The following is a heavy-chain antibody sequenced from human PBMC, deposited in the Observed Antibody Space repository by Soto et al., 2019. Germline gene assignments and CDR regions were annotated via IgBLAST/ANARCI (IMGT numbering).Heavy chain of an antibody. D-gene: IGHD3-22*01. CDR2: IDPSDSQT. CDR3: ARQIYDSDTGPNFQYYFDS. Sequence: GESLKISCKGSGYSFAGYWSTWVRQKPGKGLEWMGRIDPSDSQTYYSPSFRGHVTISVTKSITTVFLQWSSLRASDTAMYYCARQIYDSDTGPNFQYYFDSWCQGTPVTVSS. J-gene: IGHJ4*02. CDR1: GYSFAGYW. V-gene: IGHV5-10-1*01.